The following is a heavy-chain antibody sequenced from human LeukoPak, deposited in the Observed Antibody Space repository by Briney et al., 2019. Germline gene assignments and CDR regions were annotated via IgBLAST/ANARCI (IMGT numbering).Heavy chain of an antibody. CDR3: ASLEYSSHAFDI. J-gene: IGHJ3*02. Sequence: SETLSLTCAVSGGSISSGGYSWSWIRQPPGKGLEWIGYIYYSGSTYYNPSLKSRVTISVDTSKNQFSLKLSSVTAADTAVYYCASLEYSSHAFDIWGQGTMVTVSS. CDR1: GGSISSGGYS. V-gene: IGHV4-30-4*07. CDR2: IYYSGST. D-gene: IGHD6-6*01.